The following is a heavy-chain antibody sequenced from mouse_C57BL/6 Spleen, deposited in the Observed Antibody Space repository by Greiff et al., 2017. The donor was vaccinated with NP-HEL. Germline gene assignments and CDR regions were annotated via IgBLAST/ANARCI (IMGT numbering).Heavy chain of an antibody. CDR2: IDPSDSET. J-gene: IGHJ2*01. Sequence: QVQLQQPGAELVRPGSSVKLSCKASGYTFTSYWMHWVKQRPIQGLEWIGNIDPSDSETHYNQKFKDKATLTVDKSSSTAYMQLSSLTSEDSAVYYCARRSPSTAVLDYWGQGTTLTVSS. CDR3: ARRSPSTAVLDY. V-gene: IGHV1-52*01. CDR1: GYTFTSYW. D-gene: IGHD1-1*01.